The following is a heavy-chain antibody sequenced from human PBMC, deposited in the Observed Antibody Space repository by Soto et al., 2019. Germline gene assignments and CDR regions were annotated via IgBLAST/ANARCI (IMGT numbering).Heavy chain of an antibody. D-gene: IGHD2-2*01. Sequence: GGSLRLSCAASGFTFSDYYMSWIRQAPGKGLEWVSYISSSGSTIYYADSVKGRFTISRDNSKNTLYLQMNSLRAEDTAVYYCAKDSMSDAFDIWGQGTMVTVSS. J-gene: IGHJ3*02. CDR3: AKDSMSDAFDI. CDR2: ISSSGSTI. V-gene: IGHV3-11*01. CDR1: GFTFSDYY.